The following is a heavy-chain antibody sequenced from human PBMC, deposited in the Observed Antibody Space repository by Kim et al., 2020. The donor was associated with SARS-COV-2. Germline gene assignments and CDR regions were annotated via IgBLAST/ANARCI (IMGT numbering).Heavy chain of an antibody. Sequence: APVKGRLTISRDDSKNTLYLQMNSLKTEDTAVYYCTTEGKYSSGWYGMDVWGQGTTVTVSS. V-gene: IGHV3-15*01. D-gene: IGHD6-19*01. CDR3: TTEGKYSSGWYGMDV. J-gene: IGHJ6*02.